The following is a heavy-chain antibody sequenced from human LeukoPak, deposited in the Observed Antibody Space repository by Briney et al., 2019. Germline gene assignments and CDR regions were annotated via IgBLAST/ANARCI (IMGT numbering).Heavy chain of an antibody. CDR1: GFTVSSNY. V-gene: IGHV3-53*01. J-gene: IGHJ6*02. D-gene: IGHD3-16*01. CDR3: ARGGGLDV. Sequence: GGSLRLSCAASGFTVSSNYMSWVRQAPGKGLEWVSFVYSDGGTYYADSVKGRFTISRDSSKNALSLQMNSLRAEDTAVYYCARGGGLDVWGQGATVTVSS. CDR2: VYSDGGT.